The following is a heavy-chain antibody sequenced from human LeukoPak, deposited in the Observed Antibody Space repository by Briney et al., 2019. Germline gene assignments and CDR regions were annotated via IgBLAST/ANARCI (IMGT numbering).Heavy chain of an antibody. CDR3: ARDPLMVRGVIDRNKLGGFDP. J-gene: IGHJ5*02. D-gene: IGHD3-10*01. Sequence: PSETLSLTCAVSGGSISSGGYSWSWIRQPPGKGLEWIGYIYHSGSTNYNPSLKSRVTISVDTSKNQFSLKLSSVTAADTAVYYCARDPLMVRGVIDRNKLGGFDPWGQGTLVTVSS. V-gene: IGHV4-30-2*01. CDR1: GGSISSGGYS. CDR2: IYHSGST.